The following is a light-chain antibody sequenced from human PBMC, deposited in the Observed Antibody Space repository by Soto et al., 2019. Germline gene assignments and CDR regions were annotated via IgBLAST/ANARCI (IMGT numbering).Light chain of an antibody. J-gene: IGKJ5*01. CDR1: QFVSSTY. CDR2: GAS. V-gene: IGKV3D-20*02. CDR3: QQRSNWHT. Sequence: EVVLTQSPGTLSLSPGARATLSCRASQFVSSTYLAWYQQRPGQAPRLLIYGASSRATGIPDRFSGSGSGTDFTLTISSLEPEDFAVYYCQQRSNWHTFGQGTRLEIK.